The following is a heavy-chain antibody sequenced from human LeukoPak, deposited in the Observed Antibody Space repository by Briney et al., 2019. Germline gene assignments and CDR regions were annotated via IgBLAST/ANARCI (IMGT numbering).Heavy chain of an antibody. CDR2: INPSGGST. Sequence: ASVKVSCKASGYTFTSYYMHWVRQAPGQGLEWMGIINPSGGSTNYAQKLQGRVTMTTDTSTSTAYMELRSLRSDDTAVYYCARVFKLAAGNWFDPWGQGTLVTVSS. CDR3: ARVFKLAAGNWFDP. CDR1: GYTFTSYY. V-gene: IGHV1-46*01. D-gene: IGHD6-13*01. J-gene: IGHJ5*02.